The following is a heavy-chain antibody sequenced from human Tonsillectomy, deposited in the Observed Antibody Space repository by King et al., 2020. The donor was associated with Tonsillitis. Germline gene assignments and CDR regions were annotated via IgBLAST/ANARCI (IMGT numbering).Heavy chain of an antibody. CDR3: AKGGGYNGYGEAAMDV. CDR2: ISYDGSNK. D-gene: IGHD5-12*01. V-gene: IGHV3-30*18. Sequence: VQLVESGGGVVQPGRSLRLSCAASVFTFSSYGMHWVRQAPGKGLEWVAVISYDGSNKYYADSVKGRFTISRDNSKNTLYLQMNSLRAEDTSVYYCAKGGGYNGYGEAAMDVWGQGTTVTVSS. CDR1: VFTFSSYG. J-gene: IGHJ6*02.